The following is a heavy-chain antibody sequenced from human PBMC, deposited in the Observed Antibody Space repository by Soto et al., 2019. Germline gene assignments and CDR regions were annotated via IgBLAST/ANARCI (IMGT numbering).Heavy chain of an antibody. V-gene: IGHV4-34*01. CDR1: GGSFSGYY. D-gene: IGHD3-10*01. CDR3: ARENTLVRGDRAAYMDV. Sequence: QVQLQQWGAGLLKPSETLSLTCAVYGGSFSGYYWSWIRQPPGKGLEWIGEINHSGSTNYNLSLKSRVTISVDTSNNQFSLKLSSVTAADTAVYYCARENTLVRGDRAAYMDVWGKGTTVTVSS. CDR2: INHSGST. J-gene: IGHJ6*03.